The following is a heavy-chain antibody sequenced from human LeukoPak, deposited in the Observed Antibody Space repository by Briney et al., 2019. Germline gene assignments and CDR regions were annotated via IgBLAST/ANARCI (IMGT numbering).Heavy chain of an antibody. Sequence: GGSLRLSCAASGFTFSSYAMHWVRQAPGKGLEWVSVISYDGSNKYYADSVKGRFTISRDNSKNTLYLQMNSLRAEDTAVYYCARERSYYDSAFDYWGQGTLVTVSS. V-gene: IGHV3-30-3*01. J-gene: IGHJ4*02. CDR3: ARERSYYDSAFDY. CDR1: GFTFSSYA. D-gene: IGHD3-22*01. CDR2: ISYDGSNK.